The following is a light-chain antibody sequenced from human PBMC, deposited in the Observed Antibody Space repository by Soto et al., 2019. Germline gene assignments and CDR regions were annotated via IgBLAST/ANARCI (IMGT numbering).Light chain of an antibody. CDR3: QQYNNWPPLT. CDR1: QSVGST. Sequence: EVVMTQSPATISVSLGESATLSCMASQSVGSTLAWYQQNPGQAPRLLIFEAFTRATAIPARFSCSGSGTEFTLFSRSLQSEDFAVYYCQQYNNWPPLTFGGGTKVEI. CDR2: EAF. J-gene: IGKJ4*01. V-gene: IGKV3-15*01.